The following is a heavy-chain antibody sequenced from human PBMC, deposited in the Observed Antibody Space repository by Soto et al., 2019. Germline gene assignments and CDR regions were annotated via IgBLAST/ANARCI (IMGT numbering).Heavy chain of an antibody. CDR2: VLPVLGTT. CDR3: ARDRADRGFDY. D-gene: IGHD3-10*01. J-gene: IGHJ4*02. Sequence: QVQLEQSGAEVKKPGSSVKVSCKASGDRFTSYAISWVRQAPGQGLEWVGTVLPVLGTTNYAQKLRGRVTITADESTSTAYMELGSLRSEDTGIYYCARDRADRGFDYWGQGTLVTVSS. V-gene: IGHV1-69*18. CDR1: GDRFTSYA.